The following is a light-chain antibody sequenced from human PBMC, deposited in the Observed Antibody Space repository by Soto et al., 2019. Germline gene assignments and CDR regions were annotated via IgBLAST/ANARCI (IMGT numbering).Light chain of an antibody. CDR3: RQADSFPLAT. Sequence: DIQITQSPSSXXXXVXXXXXITCLVSQGISSWLVWYQQKPGKAPKLLIYSASSLQSGVPSRFSGSGSGTDFTLSISSLQPEDFATYYCRQADSFPLATFGQGTRLEIK. CDR1: QGISSW. CDR2: SAS. J-gene: IGKJ5*01. V-gene: IGKV1D-12*01.